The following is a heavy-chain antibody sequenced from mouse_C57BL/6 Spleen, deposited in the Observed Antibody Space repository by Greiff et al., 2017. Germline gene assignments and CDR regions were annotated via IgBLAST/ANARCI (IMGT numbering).Heavy chain of an antibody. CDR3: ARQGLISTVVEDYYAMAY. D-gene: IGHD1-1*01. V-gene: IGHV1-85*01. CDR2: LNPRDGTT. J-gene: IGHJ4*01. CDR1: GYTFTDYE. Sequence: QVQLKESGPELVKPGASVKLSCKASGYTFTDYEINWVKQRPGQGLEWIGWLNPRDGTTRYNEKFKGKATLPVDTSSSTAYMELHSLTSEDSAVYFGARQGLISTVVEDYYAMAYWGQGTSVTVST.